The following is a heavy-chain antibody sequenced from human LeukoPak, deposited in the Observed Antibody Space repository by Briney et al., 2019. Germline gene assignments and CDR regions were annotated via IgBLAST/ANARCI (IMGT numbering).Heavy chain of an antibody. V-gene: IGHV4-34*01. Sequence: SETLSLTCADYRWCFSDYYWCRIRLPPGKGLEWIGEINHSGSTNYNPPLKSRVTISVDTSKNQLSLKLSSVTAADTAVYYCASLGTYCSGGSCHSFDYWGQGTLVTVSS. D-gene: IGHD2-15*01. CDR3: ASLGTYCSGGSCHSFDY. CDR1: RWCFSDYY. J-gene: IGHJ4*02. CDR2: INHSGST.